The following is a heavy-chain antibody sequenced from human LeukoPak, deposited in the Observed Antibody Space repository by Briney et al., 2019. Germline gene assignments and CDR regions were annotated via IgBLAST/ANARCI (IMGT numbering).Heavy chain of an antibody. Sequence: PSETLSLTCAVYGGSFSGYYWSWIRQPPGKGLEWIGEINHSGSTNYNPSLKSRVTISVDTSKNQFSLKLSSVTAADTAVYYCARQKDCSSTSCYEGDAFDIWGQGTMVTVSS. CDR2: INHSGST. CDR1: GGSFSGYY. CDR3: ARQKDCSSTSCYEGDAFDI. D-gene: IGHD2-2*01. V-gene: IGHV4-34*01. J-gene: IGHJ3*02.